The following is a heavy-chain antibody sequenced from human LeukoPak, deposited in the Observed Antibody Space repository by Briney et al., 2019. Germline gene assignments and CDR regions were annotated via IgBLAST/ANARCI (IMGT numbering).Heavy chain of an antibody. Sequence: PGGSLRLSCAASGFTFSSYWMSWVRQAPGKGLEWVANIKQDGSEKYYVDSVKGRSTISRDNAKNSLYLQMNSLRAEDTAVYYCARDRWFRSVDTAMVPSFDYWGQGTLVTVSS. CDR2: IKQDGSEK. D-gene: IGHD5-18*01. CDR1: GFTFSSYW. V-gene: IGHV3-7*01. CDR3: ARDRWFRSVDTAMVPSFDY. J-gene: IGHJ4*02.